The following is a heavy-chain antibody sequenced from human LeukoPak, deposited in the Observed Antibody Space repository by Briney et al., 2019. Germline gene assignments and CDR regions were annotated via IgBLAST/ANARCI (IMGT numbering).Heavy chain of an antibody. CDR3: TRRGGGLSFDY. D-gene: IGHD2-8*02. J-gene: IGHJ4*02. V-gene: IGHV3-30-3*01. CDR2: ISYDGNTK. Sequence: GGSLRLSCAASGFAFNTDAMHWVRQTPGKGLEWVAVISYDGNTKYYADSVKGRFTISRDNSNNILYLQMNSLRAEDTAMYYCTRRGGGLSFDYWGQGTLVTVSS. CDR1: GFAFNTDA.